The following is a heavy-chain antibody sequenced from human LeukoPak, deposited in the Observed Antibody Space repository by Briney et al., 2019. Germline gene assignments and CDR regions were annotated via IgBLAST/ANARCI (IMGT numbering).Heavy chain of an antibody. CDR3: ARGRGLYSSSYYWFDP. Sequence: SETLSLTCTVSGDSFSSHYWTWIRQPPGKGLEWIGEINHSGSTNYNPSLKSRVTISVDTSKNQFSLKLSSVTAADAAVYYCARGRGLYSSSYYWFDPWGQGTLVTVSS. J-gene: IGHJ5*02. CDR1: GDSFSSHY. D-gene: IGHD6-6*01. CDR2: INHSGST. V-gene: IGHV4-34*01.